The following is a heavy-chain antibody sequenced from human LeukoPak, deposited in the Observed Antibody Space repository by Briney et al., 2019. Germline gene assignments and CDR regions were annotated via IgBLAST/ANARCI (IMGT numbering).Heavy chain of an antibody. CDR1: GYSISSGYY. D-gene: IGHD3-9*01. J-gene: IGHJ3*01. V-gene: IGHV4-38-2*02. CDR2: INHSGST. Sequence: NPSETLSLTCTVSGYSISSGYYWGWIRQPPGKGLEWIGSINHSGSTYYNPSLKSRVTLSVDTSKNQFSLRLSSVTAADTAVYYCARDRYYDILTGYFGVDAFDDWGQGTMVTVSS. CDR3: ARDRYYDILTGYFGVDAFDD.